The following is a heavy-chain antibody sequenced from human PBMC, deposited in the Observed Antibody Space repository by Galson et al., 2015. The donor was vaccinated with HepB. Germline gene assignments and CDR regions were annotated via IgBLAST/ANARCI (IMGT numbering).Heavy chain of an antibody. CDR3: ARMVGHCGSSTCSVVWFDP. D-gene: IGHD2-21*01. J-gene: IGHJ5*02. CDR2: IFPANSDI. CDR1: GYNFTSYY. V-gene: IGHV5-51*03. Sequence: QSGAEVKKPGESLKISCRASGYNFTSYYIGWVRQKPGKGLEWMGIIFPANSDIIYSPSFEGQVAMSADNSIDTAYLQWNSLKDSDTAMYYCARMVGHCGSSTCSVVWFDPWGQGTLVTVSS.